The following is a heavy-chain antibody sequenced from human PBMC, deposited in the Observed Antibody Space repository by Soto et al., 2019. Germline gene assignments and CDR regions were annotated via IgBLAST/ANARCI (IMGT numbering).Heavy chain of an antibody. CDR2: IHYSGTT. CDR3: ARSQGITTFNWSDP. V-gene: IGHV4-39*01. J-gene: IGHJ5*02. Sequence: QLQLQESGPGLVKPSETLSLTCTVSGGSISSSGYYWGWIRQPPGKGLEWIGSIHYSGTTYYNPSLRSRLTISVDTSKNHFPRNLSSVTAADTAVYYCARSQGITTFNWSDPWGQGTLVTVSS. CDR1: GGSISSSGYY. D-gene: IGHD3-3*01.